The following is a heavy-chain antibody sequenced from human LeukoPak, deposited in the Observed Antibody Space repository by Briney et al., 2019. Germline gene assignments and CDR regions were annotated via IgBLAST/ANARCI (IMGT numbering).Heavy chain of an antibody. CDR2: IYYSGST. V-gene: IGHV4-39*01. J-gene: IGHJ4*02. D-gene: IGHD3/OR15-3a*01. CDR3: ARLLDYRFDY. Sequence: PSETLSLTCTVSGGPLSSSSYYWGWIRQPPGKGLEWIGSIYYSGSTYYNPSLKSRVTISVDTSKNQFSLKLSSVTAADTAVYYCARLLDYRFDYWGQGTLVTVSS. CDR1: GGPLSSSSYY.